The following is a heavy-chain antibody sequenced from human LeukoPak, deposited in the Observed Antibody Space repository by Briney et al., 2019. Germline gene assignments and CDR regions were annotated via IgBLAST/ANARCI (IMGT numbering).Heavy chain of an antibody. CDR3: TTLYGSGNYY. CDR2: IKTKTDGGTT. J-gene: IGHJ4*02. Sequence: PGGSLRLSCAASGFTFSNAWVSGVRQAPGKGLEWVGQIKTKTDGGTTESAATVKGRFTISRDDSKNTLYLQMNSLKIEDTAMYYCTTLYGSGNYYWGQGTLVTVSS. CDR1: GFTFSNAW. D-gene: IGHD3-10*01. V-gene: IGHV3-15*01.